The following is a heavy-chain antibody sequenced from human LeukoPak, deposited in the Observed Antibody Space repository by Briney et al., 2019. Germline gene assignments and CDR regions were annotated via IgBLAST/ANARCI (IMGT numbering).Heavy chain of an antibody. J-gene: IGHJ4*02. Sequence: GGSLRLSCAASGFIFSSYNMNWVRQAPGKGLEWVSSIGSSSSYIDYADSVKGRFTLSRDNAKNSLYLQMNSLRAEDTAVYYCARVSTYYYDSSGYPDYWGQETLVTVSS. V-gene: IGHV3-21*01. CDR1: GFIFSSYN. CDR2: IGSSSSYI. CDR3: ARVSTYYYDSSGYPDY. D-gene: IGHD3-22*01.